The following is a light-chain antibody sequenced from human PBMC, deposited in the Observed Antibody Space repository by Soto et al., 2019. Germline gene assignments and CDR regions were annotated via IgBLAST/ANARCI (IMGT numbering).Light chain of an antibody. V-gene: IGLV2-14*01. Sequence: QSVLTQPASVSGSPGQSITVSCTGTTSDIGVYNYVSWYQQHPGKAPKVMIYDVSNRTSGVSNRFSGSTSGNTASLTISGRQAYDEADYYCSSYTINSTLVFGTGTKVAVL. J-gene: IGLJ1*01. CDR1: TSDIGVYNY. CDR3: SSYTINSTLV. CDR2: DVS.